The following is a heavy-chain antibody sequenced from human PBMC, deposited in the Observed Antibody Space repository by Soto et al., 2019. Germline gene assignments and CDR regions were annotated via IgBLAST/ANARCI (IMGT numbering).Heavy chain of an antibody. J-gene: IGHJ4*02. CDR1: GFTFSSNW. D-gene: IGHD2-2*01. CDR3: AREIVVARGASYFDY. CDR2: IRQDGSEK. Sequence: GGSLRLSCFGSGFTFSSNWMTWVRQAPGKGLEWVGNIRQDGSEKNYVDSVKGRFTISRDNAKNSLYLQMNSLRAEDTAVYYCAREIVVARGASYFDYWGPGTLVTVSS. V-gene: IGHV3-7*04.